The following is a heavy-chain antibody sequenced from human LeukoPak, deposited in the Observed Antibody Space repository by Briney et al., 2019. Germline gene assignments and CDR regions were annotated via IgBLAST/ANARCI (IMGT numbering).Heavy chain of an antibody. J-gene: IGHJ6*02. Sequence: GGSLRLSCAASGFTVSSNYMSWVRQAPGKGLEWVSVIYSGGSTYYADSVKGRFTISRDNSKNTLYLQMNSLRAEDTAVYYCARGKDGSGSYFVRYYYYGMDVWGQGTTVTVSS. CDR1: GFTVSSNY. D-gene: IGHD3-10*01. CDR2: IYSGGST. CDR3: ARGKDGSGSYFVRYYYYGMDV. V-gene: IGHV3-66*01.